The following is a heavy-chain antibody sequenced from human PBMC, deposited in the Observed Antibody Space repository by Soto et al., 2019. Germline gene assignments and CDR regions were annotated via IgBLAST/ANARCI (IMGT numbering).Heavy chain of an antibody. CDR3: ARDPPQTSLDY. CDR2: ISYDGSNK. D-gene: IGHD1-7*01. J-gene: IGHJ4*02. V-gene: IGHV3-30-3*01. Sequence: GGSLRLSCAASGFTFSSYAIHWVRQAPGKGLEWVAVISYDGSNKYYADSVKGRFTISRDNSKNTLYLQMNSLRAEDTAVYYCARDPPQTSLDYWGQGTLVTVSS. CDR1: GFTFSSYA.